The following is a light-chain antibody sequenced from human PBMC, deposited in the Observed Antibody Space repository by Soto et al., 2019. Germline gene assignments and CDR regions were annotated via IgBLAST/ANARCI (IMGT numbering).Light chain of an antibody. CDR1: QSVTSSS. CDR3: QQYGTSPLT. Sequence: EIVLTQSPGTLSLSPGERATLSCRASQSVTSSSLAWYQQKPGQAPSLLIYDASNMATGSPDRFSGSGSGTDFTLIISRREPEDSAGYYCQQYGTSPLTFGGGTKVDIK. CDR2: DAS. J-gene: IGKJ4*01. V-gene: IGKV3-20*01.